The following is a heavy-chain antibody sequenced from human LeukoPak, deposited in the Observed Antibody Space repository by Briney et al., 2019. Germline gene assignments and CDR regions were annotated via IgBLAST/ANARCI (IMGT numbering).Heavy chain of an antibody. CDR3: ARDPSMVRGENTPYFDY. CDR2: IIPIFDTA. CDR1: GGTFSSYA. Sequence: VASVKVSCKASGGTFSSYAISWVRQAPGQGLEWMGGIIPIFDTADYAQKFQGRVTITADESTSTAYMDLSSLRSEDTAVYYCARDPSMVRGENTPYFDYWGQGTLVTVSS. D-gene: IGHD3-10*01. V-gene: IGHV1-69*01. J-gene: IGHJ4*02.